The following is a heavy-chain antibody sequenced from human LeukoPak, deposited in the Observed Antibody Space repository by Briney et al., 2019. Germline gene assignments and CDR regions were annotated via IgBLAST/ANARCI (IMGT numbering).Heavy chain of an antibody. CDR1: GGSFSGYY. V-gene: IGHV4-34*01. CDR2: INHSGST. J-gene: IGHJ6*02. CDR3: ATSLGYYGMDV. D-gene: IGHD7-27*01. Sequence: PSETLSLTCAVYGGSFSGYYWSWIRQPPGKGLEWIGEINHSGSTNYNPSLKSRVTISVDTSKNQFSLKLSSVTAADTAGYYCATSLGYYGMDVWGQGTTVTVSS.